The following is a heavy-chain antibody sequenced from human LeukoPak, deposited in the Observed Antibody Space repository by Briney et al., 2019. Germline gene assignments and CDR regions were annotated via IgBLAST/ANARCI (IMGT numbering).Heavy chain of an antibody. D-gene: IGHD2-15*01. Sequence: ASVKVFCKASGYTFTSYAMHWVRQAPGQRLEWMGWINAGNGNTKYSQKFQGRVTITRDTSASTAYMELSSLRSEDTAVYYCAREVCSGGSCYSFDYWGQGTLVTVSS. CDR3: AREVCSGGSCYSFDY. J-gene: IGHJ4*02. CDR2: INAGNGNT. CDR1: GYTFTSYA. V-gene: IGHV1-3*01.